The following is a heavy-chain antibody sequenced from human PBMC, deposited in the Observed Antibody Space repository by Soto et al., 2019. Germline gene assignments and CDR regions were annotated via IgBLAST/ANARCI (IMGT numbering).Heavy chain of an antibody. Sequence: QVHLVESGGGVVQPGRSLRLSCEASGFTFNSYPIHWVRQAPGKGLEWVAVISYDGRNDYYGDSVRGRFTISRDNSKNTVYLPMNSLTPEDTAVYYCARDPYFDYWGQGTLVTVSS. CDR1: GFTFNSYP. CDR3: ARDPYFDY. CDR2: ISYDGRND. V-gene: IGHV3-30*04. J-gene: IGHJ4*02.